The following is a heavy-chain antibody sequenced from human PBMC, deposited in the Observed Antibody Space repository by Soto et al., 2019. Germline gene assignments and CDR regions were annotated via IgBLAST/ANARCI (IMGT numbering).Heavy chain of an antibody. J-gene: IGHJ3*02. CDR2: IIPMFNTS. CDR1: GGTFNGHS. Sequence: AVKVSCKASGGTFNGHSFSWVRQAPGQGLEWMGSIIPMFNTSTYAQRFQGRVTITADESTTTAYMDLSSLTSEDTAVYYCTSDDTVLVGADSAFDIWGQGTMVTVSS. V-gene: IGHV1-69*13. CDR3: TSDDTVLVGADSAFDI. D-gene: IGHD4-17*01.